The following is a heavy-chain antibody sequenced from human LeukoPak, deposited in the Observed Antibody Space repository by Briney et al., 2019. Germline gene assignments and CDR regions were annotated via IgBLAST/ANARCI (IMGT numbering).Heavy chain of an antibody. J-gene: IGHJ4*02. V-gene: IGHV4-39*06. CDR1: SGSISSGAYY. CDR2: IHYSGKT. Sequence: SENLSLTCTVSSGSISSGAYYWGWIRQPPGKGLEWIGTIHYSGKTYYNPSLKSRITISIDTSKKQFALKLSSVAAADTAVYYCARDYGDHRVDYWGQGTLVTVSS. D-gene: IGHD4-17*01. CDR3: ARDYGDHRVDY.